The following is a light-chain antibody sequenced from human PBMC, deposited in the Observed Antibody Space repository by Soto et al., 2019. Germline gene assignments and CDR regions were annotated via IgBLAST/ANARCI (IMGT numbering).Light chain of an antibody. V-gene: IGLV2-11*01. CDR3: CSYAGGYTLYV. CDR2: DVN. J-gene: IGLJ1*01. CDR1: SSDVGGYNY. Sequence: QSALTQPRSVSGSPGQSVTISCTGSSSDVGGYNYVSWYQQHPGKAPKLIIYDVNERPSGVPDRFSGSKPGNTASQTISGLLAEDEADYYCCSYAGGYTLYVFGAGTKVTVL.